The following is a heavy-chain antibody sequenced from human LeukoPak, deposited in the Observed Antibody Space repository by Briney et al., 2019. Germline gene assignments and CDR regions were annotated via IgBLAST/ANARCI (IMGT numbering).Heavy chain of an antibody. CDR3: ARRLNYYDSSGYYYVRYFDS. CDR1: GFTFSRYW. Sequence: PGGSLRLSCAASGFTFSRYWMYWVRQAPGKGPVWVARINTDGSSLNYADSVKGRFTISRDNAKNTLYLQMNSLGAEDTAVYYCARRLNYYDSSGYYYVRYFDSWGQGTLVAVSS. CDR2: INTDGSSL. V-gene: IGHV3-74*01. J-gene: IGHJ4*02. D-gene: IGHD3-22*01.